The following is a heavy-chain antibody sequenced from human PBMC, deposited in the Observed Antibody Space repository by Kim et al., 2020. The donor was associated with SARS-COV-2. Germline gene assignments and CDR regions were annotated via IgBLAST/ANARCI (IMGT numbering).Heavy chain of an antibody. CDR3: ARRPGPVQLWSQYGMAV. J-gene: IGHJ6*02. Sequence: SETLSLTCTVSGGSISSSSYYWGWIRQPPGMGLEWIGSIYYSGSTYYNPTLKSRITISVATSKNQFALKLSSVTAADTAVYYCARRPGPVQLWSQYGMAVWGQGTTVTVSS. D-gene: IGHD5-18*01. CDR2: IYYSGST. CDR1: GGSISSSSYY. V-gene: IGHV4-39*01.